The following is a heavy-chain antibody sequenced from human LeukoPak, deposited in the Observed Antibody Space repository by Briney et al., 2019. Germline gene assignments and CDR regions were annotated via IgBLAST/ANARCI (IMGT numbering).Heavy chain of an antibody. J-gene: IGHJ6*02. D-gene: IGHD6-13*01. Sequence: GGSLRLSCTASGFTFSSYSMNWVRQAPGKGLEWLSYISWGSNVIYYADSVKGRFTISRDNAKNSLYLQMNSLRAEDTAVYYCARLGFIAAAGLNYYYYYGMDVWGQRTTVTVSS. CDR2: ISWGSNVI. CDR1: GFTFSSYS. CDR3: ARLGFIAAAGLNYYYYYGMDV. V-gene: IGHV3-48*04.